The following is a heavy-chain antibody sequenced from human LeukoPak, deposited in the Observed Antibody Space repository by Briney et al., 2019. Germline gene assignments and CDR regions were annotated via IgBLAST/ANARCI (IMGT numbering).Heavy chain of an antibody. Sequence: SETLSLTCTASGGSISSYYWSWIRQPPGKGLEWIGYIYYSGSTNYNPSLKSRVTISVATSKSQFSLKLSSVTAADTAVYYCARGYYRMDFDYWGQGTLVTVSS. V-gene: IGHV4-59*01. J-gene: IGHJ4*02. CDR3: ARGYYRMDFDY. CDR2: IYYSGST. D-gene: IGHD3-22*01. CDR1: GGSISSYY.